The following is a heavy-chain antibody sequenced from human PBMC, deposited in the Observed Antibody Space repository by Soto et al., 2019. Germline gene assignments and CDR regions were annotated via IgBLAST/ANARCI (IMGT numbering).Heavy chain of an antibody. D-gene: IGHD4-17*01. CDR2: INPSGGST. CDR1: GYTFTSYY. CDR3: ARGDYGDYARYAFDI. J-gene: IGHJ3*02. Sequence: GASVKLSCKASGYTFTSYYMHWVRQAPGQGLEWMGIINPSGGSTSYAQKFQGRVTMTRDTSTSTVYMELSSLRSEDTAVYYCARGDYGDYARYAFDIWGQGTMVT. V-gene: IGHV1-46*01.